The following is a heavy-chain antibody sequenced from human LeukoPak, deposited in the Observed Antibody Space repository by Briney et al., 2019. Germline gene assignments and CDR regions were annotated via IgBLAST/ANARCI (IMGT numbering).Heavy chain of an antibody. D-gene: IGHD3-10*01. J-gene: IGHJ3*02. V-gene: IGHV1-8*01. CDR3: ARGLGEGSGSRDAFDI. CDR1: GYTFTSYD. Sequence: GASVKVSCKASGYTFTSYDINWVRQATGQGLEWRGWMNPNSGNTGYAQKFQGRVTMTRNTSISTAYMELSSLRSEDTAVYYCARGLGEGSGSRDAFDIWGQGTMVTVSS. CDR2: MNPNSGNT.